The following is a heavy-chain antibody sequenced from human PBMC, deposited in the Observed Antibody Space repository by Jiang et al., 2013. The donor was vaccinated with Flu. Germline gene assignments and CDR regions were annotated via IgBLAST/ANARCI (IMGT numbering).Heavy chain of an antibody. Sequence: CAASGFTFSDYYMSWIRQAPGKGLEWVSYISSSSSYTNYADSVKGRFTISRDNAKNSLYLQMNSLRAEDTAVYYCARAGTSAAFDIWGQGTMVTVSS. D-gene: IGHD1-14*01. CDR1: GFTFSDYY. CDR2: ISSSSSYT. V-gene: IGHV3-11*05. CDR3: ARAGTSAAFDI. J-gene: IGHJ3*02.